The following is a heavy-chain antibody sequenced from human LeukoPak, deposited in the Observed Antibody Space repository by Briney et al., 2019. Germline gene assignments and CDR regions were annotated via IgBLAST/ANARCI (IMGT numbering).Heavy chain of an antibody. CDR2: ISGSGGST. D-gene: IGHD3-22*01. CDR3: ARESIGGYYYPAAAFDY. Sequence: GGSLRLSCAASGFTFSSYAMSWVPQAPGKGLEWVSSISGSGGSTYYADSVKGRFTISRDNSKNTLYLQMNSLRAKATAVYYCARESIGGYYYPAAAFDYWGQGTLVTVSS. CDR1: GFTFSSYA. V-gene: IGHV3-23*01. J-gene: IGHJ4*02.